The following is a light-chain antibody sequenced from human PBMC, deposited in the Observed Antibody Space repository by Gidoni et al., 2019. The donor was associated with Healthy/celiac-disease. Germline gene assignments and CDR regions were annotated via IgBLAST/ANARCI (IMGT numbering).Light chain of an antibody. CDR1: QSVSSSY. CDR3: QQYGSSPQT. J-gene: IGKJ1*01. CDR2: GAS. Sequence: ETALTQSPGTLSLSPGERATLSCSASQSVSSSYLAWYQQKPGQAPRLLIYGASSRATGIPDRFSGSGSGTDFTLTISRLEPEDFAVYYCQQYGSSPQTFGQGTKVEIK. V-gene: IGKV3-20*01.